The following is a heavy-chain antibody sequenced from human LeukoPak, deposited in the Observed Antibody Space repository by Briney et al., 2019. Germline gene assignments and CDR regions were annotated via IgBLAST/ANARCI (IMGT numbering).Heavy chain of an antibody. Sequence: PSETLSLTCTVSGGSVSSGSYYWSWIRQPPGKGLEWIGYIYYSGSTNYNPPLKSRVTISVDTSKNQFSLKLSSVTAADTAVYYCARERGYYGSGSHNDAFDIWGQGTMVTVSS. CDR3: ARERGYYGSGSHNDAFDI. V-gene: IGHV4-61*01. CDR2: IYYSGST. D-gene: IGHD3-10*01. CDR1: GGSVSSGSYY. J-gene: IGHJ3*02.